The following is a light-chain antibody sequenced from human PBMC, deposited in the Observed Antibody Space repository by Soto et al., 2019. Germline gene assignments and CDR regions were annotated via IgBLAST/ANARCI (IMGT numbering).Light chain of an antibody. CDR2: DDN. V-gene: IGLV1-51*01. CDR1: SSNIGGNS. CDR3: GSWDSSLSADV. J-gene: IGLJ1*01. Sequence: QSVLTQPPSVSAAPGQKVTISCSGSSSNIGGNSVSWYQQLPETAPKLLIYDDNKRPSGIPDRFSGSKSGTSATLGITGFQTGDEADYYCGSWDSSLSADVFGTGTTVTVL.